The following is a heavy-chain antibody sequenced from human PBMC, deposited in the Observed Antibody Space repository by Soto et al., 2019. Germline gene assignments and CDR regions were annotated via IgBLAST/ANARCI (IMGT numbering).Heavy chain of an antibody. CDR1: GGSISSYY. J-gene: IGHJ6*02. V-gene: IGHV4-59*01. Sequence: QVQLQESGPGLVKPSETLSLTCTVSGGSISSYYWSWIRQPPGKGLEWIGYIYYSGSTNYNPSLKSRVTISVDTSKNQFSLKLSSVTAADTAVYCCARLYGMDVWGQGTTVTVSS. CDR3: ARLYGMDV. CDR2: IYYSGST.